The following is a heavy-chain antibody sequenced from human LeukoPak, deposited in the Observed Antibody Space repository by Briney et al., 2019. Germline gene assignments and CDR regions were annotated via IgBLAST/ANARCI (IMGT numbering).Heavy chain of an antibody. V-gene: IGHV3-21*04. CDR2: ISSSSSYI. CDR3: ARKKQNCSSTSCSLFDY. Sequence: GGSLRLSCAASGFTFSSYSMNWVRQAPGKGLEWVSSISSSSSYIYYADSVKGRFTISRDNAKNSLYLQMNSLRAEDTALYYCARKKQNCSSTSCSLFDYWGQGTLVTVSS. J-gene: IGHJ4*02. CDR1: GFTFSSYS. D-gene: IGHD2-2*01.